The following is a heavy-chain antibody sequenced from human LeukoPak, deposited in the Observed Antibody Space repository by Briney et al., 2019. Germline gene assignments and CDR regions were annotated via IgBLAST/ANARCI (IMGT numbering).Heavy chain of an antibody. V-gene: IGHV1-18*01. CDR3: ARVYVRRPSMGAFDI. Sequence: ASVKVSCKASGYTFTSYAMHWVRQAPGQRLEWMGWISAYNGNTNYAQKLQGRVTMTTDTSTSTAYMELRSLRSDDTAVYYCARVYVRRPSMGAFDIWGQGTMVTVSS. J-gene: IGHJ3*02. CDR1: GYTFTSYA. CDR2: ISAYNGNT. D-gene: IGHD2-8*01.